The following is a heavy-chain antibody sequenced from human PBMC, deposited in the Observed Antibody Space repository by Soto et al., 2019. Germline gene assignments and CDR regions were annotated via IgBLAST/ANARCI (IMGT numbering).Heavy chain of an antibody. CDR2: VYNSGST. D-gene: IGHD3-10*01. Sequence: PSETLSLTCTVSGGSISTYYWSWIRRPPGKGLEWIGYVYNSGSTNYNPSLKSRVIISVDTSKNQFSLKLNSVTAADTAVYYCARYGSGSSVWFDPWGQGTLVTVSS. CDR1: GGSISTYY. CDR3: ARYGSGSSVWFDP. J-gene: IGHJ5*02. V-gene: IGHV4-59*01.